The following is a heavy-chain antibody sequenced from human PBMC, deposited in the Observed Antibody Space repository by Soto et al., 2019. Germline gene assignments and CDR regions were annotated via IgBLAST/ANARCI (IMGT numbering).Heavy chain of an antibody. D-gene: IGHD3-22*01. J-gene: IGHJ4*02. V-gene: IGHV3-48*03. CDR2: ISTRGNIL. CDR1: GFTFSSYE. CDR3: ARDIDYFDSSGYQDY. Sequence: EVQLVESGGGLVQPGGSLRLSCAASGFTFSSYEMNWVRQAPGKGLEWVSYISTRGNILHYADSVKGRFTISRDNAKNSLYLQMNRLRAEDTAVYYCARDIDYFDSSGYQDYWGQGTLVTVSS.